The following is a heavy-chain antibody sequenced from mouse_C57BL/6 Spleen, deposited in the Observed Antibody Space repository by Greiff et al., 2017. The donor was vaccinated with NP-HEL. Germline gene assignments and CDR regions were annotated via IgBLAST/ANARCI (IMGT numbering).Heavy chain of an antibody. Sequence: VQLQQPGAELVKPGASVKLSCKASGYTFTSYWMHWVKQRPGRGLEWIGRIAPNSGGTKYNEKFKSKATLTVDKPSSTAYMQLSSLTSEDSAVYYCARSSDYGSFAMDYWGQGTSVTVSS. D-gene: IGHD1-1*01. V-gene: IGHV1-72*01. J-gene: IGHJ4*01. CDR2: IAPNSGGT. CDR3: ARSSDYGSFAMDY. CDR1: GYTFTSYW.